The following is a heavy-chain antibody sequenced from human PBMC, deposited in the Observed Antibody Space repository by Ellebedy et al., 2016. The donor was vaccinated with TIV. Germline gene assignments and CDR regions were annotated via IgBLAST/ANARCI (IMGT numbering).Heavy chain of an antibody. D-gene: IGHD3-22*01. J-gene: IGHJ4*02. CDR3: AKGRGGGSDSSAPRYYFDY. Sequence: GESLKISCAASGFTVSSNYMNWVRQAPGKGLEWVSVIYSGADGGDTYYADSVKGRFTISGDNSKNTLYLQMNSLRAEDTAVYYCAKGRGGGSDSSAPRYYFDYWGLGTLVTVSS. CDR1: GFTVSSNY. CDR2: IYSGADGGDT. V-gene: IGHV3-53*01.